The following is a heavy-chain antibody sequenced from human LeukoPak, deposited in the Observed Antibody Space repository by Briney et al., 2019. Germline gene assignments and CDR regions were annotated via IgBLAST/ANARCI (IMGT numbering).Heavy chain of an antibody. J-gene: IGHJ4*02. CDR2: MFHSGST. Sequence: SETLSLTCAVSCYSISSGYYWGWIRQPPGKGLEWIGSMFHSGSTYYNPSLKSRVTISVDKSKNHFSLKLSSVTAADTAVYYCARSLSRGYSGFRVSPFDYWGQGTLVTVST. CDR1: CYSISSGYY. CDR3: ARSLSRGYSGFRVSPFDY. V-gene: IGHV4-38-2*01. D-gene: IGHD5-12*01.